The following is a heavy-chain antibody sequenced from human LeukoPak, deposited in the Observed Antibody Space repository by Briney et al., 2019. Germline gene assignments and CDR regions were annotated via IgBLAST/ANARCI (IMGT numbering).Heavy chain of an antibody. D-gene: IGHD5/OR15-5a*01. Sequence: SETLSLTCTVSGVSISSSYSYWGWIRQPPGMGLEWIGSIYYTGNTYYNASLKSQVSISIDTSKNQFSLKLSSVTAADTAVYYCARANRVSLYYFDYWGQGTLVTVSS. CDR1: GVSISSSYSY. V-gene: IGHV4-39*01. CDR2: IYYTGNT. CDR3: ARANRVSLYYFDY. J-gene: IGHJ4*02.